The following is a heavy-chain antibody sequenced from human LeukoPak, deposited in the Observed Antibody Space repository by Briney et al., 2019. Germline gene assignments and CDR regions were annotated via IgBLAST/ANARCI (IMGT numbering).Heavy chain of an antibody. CDR1: GFAFSSYA. CDR2: ISGSGGST. D-gene: IGHD2-2*01. J-gene: IGHJ3*02. V-gene: IGHV3-23*01. Sequence: GASLRLSCAASGFAFSSYAMSWVRQAPGKGLEWVSAISGSGGSTYYADSVKGRFTISRDNAKNSLYLQMNSLRAEDTAVYYCAGTEYQLLPIWGQGTMVTVSS. CDR3: AGTEYQLLPI.